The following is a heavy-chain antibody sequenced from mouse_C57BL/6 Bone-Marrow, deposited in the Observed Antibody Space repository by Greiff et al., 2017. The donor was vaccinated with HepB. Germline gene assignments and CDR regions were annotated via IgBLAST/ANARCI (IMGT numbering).Heavy chain of an antibody. D-gene: IGHD2-5*01. CDR2: IDPETGGT. Sequence: QVQLQQSGAELVRPGASVTLSCKASGYTFTDYEMHWVKQTPVHGLEWIGAIDPETGGTAYNQKFKGKAILTADKSSSTAYMELRSLTSEDSAVYYCTREEAYRNYEGFDYWGQGTTLTVSS. V-gene: IGHV1-15*01. CDR1: GYTFTDYE. CDR3: TREEAYRNYEGFDY. J-gene: IGHJ2*01.